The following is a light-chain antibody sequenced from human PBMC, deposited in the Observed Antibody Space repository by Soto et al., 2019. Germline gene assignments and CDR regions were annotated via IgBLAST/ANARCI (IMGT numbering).Light chain of an antibody. J-gene: IGKJ1*01. V-gene: IGKV3-20*01. CDR1: QSVSSSY. CDR2: GAS. CDR3: QQSGSSPRT. Sequence: EIVLTQSPGTLSLSPGERATLSCRASQSVSSSYLAWYQQKPGQAPRLLIYGASSRATGIPDRFSGSGSGTDFTLTRSRLEPEDFAVYFCQQSGSSPRTFGQGTKVEIK.